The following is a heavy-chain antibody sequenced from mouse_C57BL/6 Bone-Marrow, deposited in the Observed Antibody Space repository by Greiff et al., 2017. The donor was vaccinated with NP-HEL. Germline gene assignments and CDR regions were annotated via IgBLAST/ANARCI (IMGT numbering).Heavy chain of an antibody. CDR2: ISSGSSTI. CDR3: ARPYYYGSSSYAMDY. D-gene: IGHD1-1*01. V-gene: IGHV5-17*01. Sequence: EVQRVESGGGLVKPGGSLKLSCAASGFTFSDYGMHWVRQAPEKGLEWVAYISSGSSTIYYADTVKGRFTISRDNAKNTLFLQMTSLRSEDTAMYYCARPYYYGSSSYAMDYWGQGTSVTVSS. CDR1: GFTFSDYG. J-gene: IGHJ4*01.